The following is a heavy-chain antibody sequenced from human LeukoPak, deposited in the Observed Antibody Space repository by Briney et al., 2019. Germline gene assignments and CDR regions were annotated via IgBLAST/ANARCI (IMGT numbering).Heavy chain of an antibody. CDR3: ARYYDSSGYYYLDY. CDR1: GYTFTTYG. J-gene: IGHJ4*02. Sequence: ASVKVSCKASGYTFTTYGLSWVRQAPGQGLEWMGWISAYNGNTEYAQKVQGRVTMTTDTSTSTAYMELRSLRSDDTAVYYCARYYDSSGYYYLDYWGQGTLVTVSS. V-gene: IGHV1-18*01. CDR2: ISAYNGNT. D-gene: IGHD3-22*01.